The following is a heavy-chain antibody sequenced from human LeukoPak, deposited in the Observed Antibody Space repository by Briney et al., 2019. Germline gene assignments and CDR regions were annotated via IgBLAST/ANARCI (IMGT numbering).Heavy chain of an antibody. Sequence: SQTLSLTCTVSGVSISSYYWCWVRQPPGKGLEWIGSFFYSGSTNYNPSLKSRVTMSVDTSKNQFSLKLTSVTAADTAVYYCARHSYSGSDYWGQGTLVTVSS. V-gene: IGHV4-59*08. CDR3: ARHSYSGSDY. CDR1: GVSISSYY. CDR2: FFYSGST. J-gene: IGHJ4*02. D-gene: IGHD1-26*01.